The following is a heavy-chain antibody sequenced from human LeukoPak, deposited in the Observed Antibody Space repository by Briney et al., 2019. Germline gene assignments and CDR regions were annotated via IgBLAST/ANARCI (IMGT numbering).Heavy chain of an antibody. CDR3: ARRVITFGGVIATKEYYFDY. D-gene: IGHD3-16*02. J-gene: IGHJ4*02. V-gene: IGHV4-59*01. Sequence: PSETLSLTCTVSGGSISSYYWSWIRQPPGKGLEWIGYIYYSGSTNYNPSLKSRVTISVDTSKNQFSLKLSSVTAADTAVYYCARRVITFGGVIATKEYYFDYWGQGTLVTVSS. CDR1: GGSISSYY. CDR2: IYYSGST.